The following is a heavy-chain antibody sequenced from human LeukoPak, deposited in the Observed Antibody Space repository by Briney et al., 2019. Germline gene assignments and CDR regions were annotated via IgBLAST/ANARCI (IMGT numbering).Heavy chain of an antibody. CDR3: AKAKGSGSYRYYYYYYYMDV. J-gene: IGHJ6*03. D-gene: IGHD3-10*01. Sequence: GGSLRPSCAASGFTFSSYGMHWVRQAPGKGLEWVAFIRYDGSNKYYADSVKGRFTISRDNSKNTLYLQMNSLRAEDTAVYYCAKAKGSGSYRYYYYYYYMDVWGKGTAVTISS. CDR2: IRYDGSNK. V-gene: IGHV3-30*02. CDR1: GFTFSSYG.